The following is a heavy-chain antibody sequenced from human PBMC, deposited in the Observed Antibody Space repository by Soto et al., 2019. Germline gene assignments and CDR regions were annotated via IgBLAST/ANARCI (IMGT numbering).Heavy chain of an antibody. CDR3: ARENCSGGSCYSRYYYYYMDV. CDR1: GFTFSDYY. CDR2: ISSSGSTI. D-gene: IGHD2-15*01. Sequence: QVQLVESGGGLVKPGGSLRLSCAASGFTFSDYYMSWIRQAPGKGLEWVSYISSSGSTIYYADSVKGRFTISRDNAKNSLYLKMNSLRAEDTAVYYCARENCSGGSCYSRYYYYYMDVWGKGTTVTVSS. J-gene: IGHJ6*03. V-gene: IGHV3-11*01.